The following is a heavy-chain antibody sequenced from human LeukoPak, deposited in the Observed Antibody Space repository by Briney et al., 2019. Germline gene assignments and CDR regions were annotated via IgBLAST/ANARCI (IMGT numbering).Heavy chain of an antibody. CDR3: ASGMLGSYESSGYYALGV. CDR1: GYTFTSYY. D-gene: IGHD3-22*01. J-gene: IGHJ3*01. CDR2: INPSGGST. V-gene: IGHV1-46*01. Sequence: GASVKVSCKASGYTFTSYYMHWVRQAPGQGLEWMGIINPSGGSTSYAQKFQGRVTMTRDTSTSTVYMELSSLRSEDTAVYYCASGMLGSYESSGYYALGVWGQGTTVTVSS.